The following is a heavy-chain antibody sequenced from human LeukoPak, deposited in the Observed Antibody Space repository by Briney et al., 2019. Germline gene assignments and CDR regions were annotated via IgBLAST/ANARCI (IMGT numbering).Heavy chain of an antibody. CDR1: GGSISSYY. CDR3: ASRPTDYYDPPFDI. J-gene: IGHJ3*02. CDR2: IYYSGST. D-gene: IGHD3-22*01. Sequence: SETLSLTCTVSGGSISSYYWSWIRQPPGKGLEWIGYIYYSGSTNYNPSLKSRVTISVDTSKNQFSLKLSSVTAADTAVYYCASRPTDYYDPPFDIWGQGTMVTVSS. V-gene: IGHV4-59*12.